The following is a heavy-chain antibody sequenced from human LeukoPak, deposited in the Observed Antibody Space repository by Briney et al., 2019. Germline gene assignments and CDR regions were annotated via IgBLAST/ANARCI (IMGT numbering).Heavy chain of an antibody. Sequence: SETLSLTCTVSGGSISSYYWSWIRQPPGKGLEWIGYIYYSGSTNYNPSLKSRVTISVDTSKNQFSLKLSSVTPADTAVYNCARDGGYYRDRAFNIWAKGTMVPVSS. CDR3: ARDGGYYRDRAFNI. V-gene: IGHV4-59*01. D-gene: IGHD1-26*01. J-gene: IGHJ3*02. CDR2: IYYSGST. CDR1: GGSISSYY.